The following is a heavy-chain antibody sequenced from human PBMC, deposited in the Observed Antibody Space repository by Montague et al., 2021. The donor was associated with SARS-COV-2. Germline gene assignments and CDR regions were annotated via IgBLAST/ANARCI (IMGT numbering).Heavy chain of an antibody. J-gene: IGHJ3*02. CDR3: ARSPIVVCGKNAFDI. V-gene: IGHV4-39*07. CDR1: GGSISSSSYY. CDR2: IYYSGST. D-gene: IGHD3-22*01. Sequence: SETLSLTCTVSGGSISSSSYYWGWIRQPPGKGLVWIGNIYYSGSTYYNPSLKSRVTISVDKSKNQFSLKLSSVTAADTAVYFCARSPIVVCGKNAFDIWGQGTMVTVSS.